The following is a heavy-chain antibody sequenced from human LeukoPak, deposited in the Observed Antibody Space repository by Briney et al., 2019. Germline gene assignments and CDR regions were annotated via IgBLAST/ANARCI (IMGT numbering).Heavy chain of an antibody. CDR1: GYTLTELS. J-gene: IGHJ6*02. Sequence: ASVKVSCKVSGYTLTELSMHWVRQAPGKGLEWMGGFDPEDGETIYAQKFQGRVTMTEDTSTDTAYMELSSLRSEDTAVYYCARVPLRIVGATSYYYGMDVWGQGTTVTVSS. CDR2: FDPEDGET. D-gene: IGHD1-26*01. V-gene: IGHV1-24*01. CDR3: ARVPLRIVGATSYYYGMDV.